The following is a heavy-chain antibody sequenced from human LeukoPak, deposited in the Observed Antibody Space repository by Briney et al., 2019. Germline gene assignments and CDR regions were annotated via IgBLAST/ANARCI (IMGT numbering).Heavy chain of an antibody. V-gene: IGHV1-46*01. D-gene: IGHD7-27*01. CDR1: GYTFTSYD. CDR3: ARALGPLDY. J-gene: IGHJ4*02. Sequence: ASVKVSCKASGYTFTSYDINWVRQAPGQGLEWMGIINPSGGSTSYAQKFQGRVTMTRDTSTSIVYMELSSLRSEDTAVYYCARALGPLDYWGQGTLVTVSS. CDR2: INPSGGST.